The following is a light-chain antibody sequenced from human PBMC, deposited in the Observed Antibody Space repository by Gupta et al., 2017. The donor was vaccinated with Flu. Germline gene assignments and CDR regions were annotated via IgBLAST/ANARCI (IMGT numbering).Light chain of an antibody. V-gene: IGKV1-5*03. CDR1: QSIRRF. CDR2: ESS. J-gene: IGKJ4*01. Sequence: PSTLAAAVGDRVTFTCRASQSIRRFLAWYQHKPGQAPKLLIYESSTLAYGVPSRFSGSGSETEFTLTISGLQPDDFATDYGQQYYTDILSFGGGTKVQI. CDR3: QQYYTDILS.